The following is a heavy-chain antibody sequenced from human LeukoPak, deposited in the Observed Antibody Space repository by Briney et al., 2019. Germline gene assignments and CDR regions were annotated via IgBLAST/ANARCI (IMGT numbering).Heavy chain of an antibody. CDR1: GCTFTGYY. V-gene: IGHV1-2*06. J-gene: IGHJ5*02. CDR2: INPNSGDT. CDR3: ARGYCSGGTCYLVENWFDP. D-gene: IGHD2-15*01. Sequence: ASVKVSCKASGCTFTGYYMHWVRQAPGQGLEWMGRINPNSGDTDYAQNFQGRVTMTRDTSISTAYMELTNLRSDDTAVYYCARGYCSGGTCYLVENWFDPWGQGTLVTVSS.